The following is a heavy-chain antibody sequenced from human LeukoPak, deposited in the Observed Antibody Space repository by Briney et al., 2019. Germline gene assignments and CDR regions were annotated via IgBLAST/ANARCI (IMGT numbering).Heavy chain of an antibody. D-gene: IGHD5-24*01. V-gene: IGHV4-59*01. Sequence: SETLSLTCTVSGGSISNYYWNWIRQPPGKGLEWIGYIYFTGSTNYNPSLKSRVTISLDTSKNQFSLKLSSVTAADTAIYYCARGRWLQFSDWGLRTLVTVSS. CDR2: IYFTGST. J-gene: IGHJ4*02. CDR3: ARGRWLQFSD. CDR1: GGSISNYY.